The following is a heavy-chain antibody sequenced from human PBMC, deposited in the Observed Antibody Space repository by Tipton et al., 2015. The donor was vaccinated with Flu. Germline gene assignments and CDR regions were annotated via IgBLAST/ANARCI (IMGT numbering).Heavy chain of an antibody. J-gene: IGHJ5*01. D-gene: IGHD6-13*01. Sequence: TLSLTCSVSGDSIVGYYWNWIRQPAGKGLQWIGRIYASGTTHYNPSLESRLSISVDTSKKQFSLRLTSMTAADTAVYYCARTWEDSTSWGVLYNWFDLWGQGIMVTVSS. CDR2: IYASGTT. CDR1: GDSIVGYY. V-gene: IGHV4-4*07. CDR3: ARTWEDSTSWGVLYNWFDL.